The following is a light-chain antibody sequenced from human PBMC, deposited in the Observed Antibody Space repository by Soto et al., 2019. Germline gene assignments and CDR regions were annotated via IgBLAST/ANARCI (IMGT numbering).Light chain of an antibody. CDR3: QKCKVAPFT. CDR2: AAS. J-gene: IGKJ4*01. V-gene: IGKV1-27*01. CDR1: QDIGNF. Sequence: DIQMTQSPSSLSAFVGDRVTITCRASQDIGNFLAWYQQTQGKVPKILIYAASTLQSGVPSRFSGSGSWTDFTLPLSRLQPEDVPTDYCQKCKVAPFTFGGGTEVEIK.